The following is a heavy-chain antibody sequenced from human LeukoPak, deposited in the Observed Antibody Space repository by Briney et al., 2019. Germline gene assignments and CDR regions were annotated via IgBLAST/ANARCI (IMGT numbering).Heavy chain of an antibody. D-gene: IGHD1-26*01. CDR3: ARAAGGTSRDY. CDR1: GFTFSSYG. J-gene: IGHJ4*02. Sequence: GGSLRLSCAASGFTFSSYGMHWVRQAPGKGLEWVANIKDDGSDKYYVDSVKGRFTISRDNAKNSLYLQMNSLRDDDTAVYYCARAAGGTSRDYWGQGTLVTVSS. V-gene: IGHV3-7*01. CDR2: IKDDGSDK.